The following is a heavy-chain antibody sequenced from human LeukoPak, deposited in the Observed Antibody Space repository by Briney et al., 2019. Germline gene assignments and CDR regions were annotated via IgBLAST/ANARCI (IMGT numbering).Heavy chain of an antibody. D-gene: IGHD3-9*01. Sequence: SETLSLTCTVSGGSISRSSYYWGWIRQPPGKGLEWIGYIYYSGSTNHNPSLKSRVTISVDTSKNQFSLKLSSVTAADTAVYYCASLRYFDPYYFDYWGQGTLVTVSS. CDR2: IYYSGST. CDR3: ASLRYFDPYYFDY. V-gene: IGHV4-61*05. CDR1: GGSISRSSYY. J-gene: IGHJ4*02.